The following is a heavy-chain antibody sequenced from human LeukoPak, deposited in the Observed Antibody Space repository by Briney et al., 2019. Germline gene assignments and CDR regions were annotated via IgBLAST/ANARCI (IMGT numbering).Heavy chain of an antibody. V-gene: IGHV1-69*01. J-gene: IGHJ4*02. CDR3: ARGSGETGGYYYVY. D-gene: IGHD3-22*01. Sequence: SVKVSCTASGGSFSRYAISWVRQAPGQGLEWMGGIIPIFGTANYAQKFQGRVTITADESTRTAYMELRTLRSEDTAIYYCARGSGETGGYYYVYWGRGTPVTVSS. CDR2: IIPIFGTA. CDR1: GGSFSRYA.